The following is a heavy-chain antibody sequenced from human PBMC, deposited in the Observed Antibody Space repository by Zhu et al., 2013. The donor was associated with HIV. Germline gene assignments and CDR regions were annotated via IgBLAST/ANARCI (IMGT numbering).Heavy chain of an antibody. J-gene: IGHJ3*02. CDR1: GYTFISYY. Sequence: QVQLVQSGAEVKKPGASVKVSCKASGYTFISYYMHWVRQAPGQGLEWLGVIIPRGGSAYYAQNFQGRVTMTRDTSTSTVYMQLSSLRSDDAAAYYCARSSSWYLEGAFDIWGQGTVVTVSS. V-gene: IGHV1-46*01. CDR2: IIPRGGSA. D-gene: IGHD6-13*01. CDR3: ARSSSWYLEGAFDI.